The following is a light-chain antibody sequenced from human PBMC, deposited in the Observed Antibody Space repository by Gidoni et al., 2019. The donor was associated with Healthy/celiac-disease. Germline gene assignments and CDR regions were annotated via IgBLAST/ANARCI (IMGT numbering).Light chain of an antibody. V-gene: IGKV4-1*01. Sequence: DIVMTQSPDSLAVSLGERATINCTSSQSVLYSSNNKNYLAWYQPKPGQPPKLPIYWASTRESGVPDRVSGSGSGTDFTLTSSSLQAEDVAVYYCQQYYSTPPTFGKGTKVEIK. CDR2: WAS. CDR1: QSVLYSSNNKNY. CDR3: QQYYSTPPT. J-gene: IGKJ1*01.